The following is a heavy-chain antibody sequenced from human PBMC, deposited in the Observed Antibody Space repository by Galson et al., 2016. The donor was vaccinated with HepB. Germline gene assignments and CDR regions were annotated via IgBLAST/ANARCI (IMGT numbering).Heavy chain of an antibody. CDR2: ISDNGSNK. Sequence: SLRLSCAASGFVFSSYGIHWVRQAPGKGLEWVAVISDNGSNKYYADSVKGRFTISRDNSEHTLYLQMNSLRTEDTAMYYCATWGFTLGVDHWGQGILVTVSS. D-gene: IGHD3-16*01. CDR1: GFVFSSYG. CDR3: ATWGFTLGVDH. V-gene: IGHV3-30*19. J-gene: IGHJ4*02.